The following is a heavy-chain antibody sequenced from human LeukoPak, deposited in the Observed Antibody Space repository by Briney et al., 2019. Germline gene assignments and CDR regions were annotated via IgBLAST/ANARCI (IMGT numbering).Heavy chain of an antibody. J-gene: IGHJ4*02. V-gene: IGHV3-21*01. CDR2: ISSTSSSI. Sequence: PGGSLRLSCAASGFTFNTYAMNWVRQAPGKGLEWVSSISSTSSSIYYADSVKGRFTISRDNAKNSLYLQMNSLRVEDTAVYYCASVGGFTYGIDCWGQGTLVTVPS. CDR3: ASVGGFTYGIDC. CDR1: GFTFNTYA. D-gene: IGHD5-18*01.